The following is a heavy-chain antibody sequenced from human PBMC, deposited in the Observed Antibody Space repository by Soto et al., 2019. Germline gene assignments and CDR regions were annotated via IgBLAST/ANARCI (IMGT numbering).Heavy chain of an antibody. J-gene: IGHJ6*02. CDR3: AKSRDAYNFYFYYGMDV. V-gene: IGHV3-30*18. CDR2: ILYDGSNK. Sequence: GGSLRLSCAASGFTFSNYGMHWVRQTPSKGLEWVALILYDGSNKYYGDSVKGRFTISRDNSKNTLYLQVSSLRAEDTAVYYCAKSRDAYNFYFYYGMDVWGQGTTVTVSS. D-gene: IGHD2-2*01. CDR1: GFTFSNYG.